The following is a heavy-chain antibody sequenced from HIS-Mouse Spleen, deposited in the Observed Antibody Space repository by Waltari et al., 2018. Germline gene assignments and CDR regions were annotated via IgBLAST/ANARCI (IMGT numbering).Heavy chain of an antibody. CDR3: AKDRGSQFDY. D-gene: IGHD1-26*01. CDR1: GVTFSSYG. Sequence: QVQLVESGGGVVQPGRSLRLSCAASGVTFSSYGMHWVRQAPGKGLEWVAVISYDGSNKYYADSVKGRFTISRDNSKNTLYLQKNSLRAEDTAVYYCAKDRGSQFDYWGQGTLVTVSS. V-gene: IGHV3-30*18. J-gene: IGHJ4*02. CDR2: ISYDGSNK.